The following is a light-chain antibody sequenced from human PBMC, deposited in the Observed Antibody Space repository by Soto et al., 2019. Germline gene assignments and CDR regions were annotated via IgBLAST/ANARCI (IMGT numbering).Light chain of an antibody. Sequence: EIVLTQSPGTLSLSPGERATLSCRASQTITNTFLAWYQQKPGQAPRLLIYGASSRATDIPDRFSGSGSGTDFTLTISTLEPEDVAVYYCQQFGVSPTFGGGTKVEIK. CDR2: GAS. V-gene: IGKV3-20*01. CDR1: QTITNTF. CDR3: QQFGVSPT. J-gene: IGKJ4*01.